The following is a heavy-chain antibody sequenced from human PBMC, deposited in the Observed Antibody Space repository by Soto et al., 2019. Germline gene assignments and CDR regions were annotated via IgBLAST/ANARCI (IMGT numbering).Heavy chain of an antibody. V-gene: IGHV1-69*01. D-gene: IGHD4-17*01. CDR2: IIPVFGKA. J-gene: IGHJ5*02. CDR3: ARGSPTTVTTWFDP. Sequence: QLHLVQSGAEVKKPGSSVKVSCKASGGTFSNVAINWVRQAPGQGLEWMGGIIPVFGKAKYAEKFQGRVQLTADDSSSTAYMELNSMTSEDTAVYFCARGSPTTVTTWFDPWGKGTLVTVSS. CDR1: GGTFSNVA.